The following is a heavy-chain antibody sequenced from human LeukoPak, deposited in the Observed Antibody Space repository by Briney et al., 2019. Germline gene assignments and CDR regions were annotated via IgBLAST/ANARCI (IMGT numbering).Heavy chain of an antibody. D-gene: IGHD1-26*01. CDR3: ARDSGSYYVRVYYYYYMDV. V-gene: IGHV3-21*01. CDR1: GFTFSSYS. Sequence: GGSLRLSCAASGFTFSSYSMNWVRQAPGKGLEWVSSISSSSSYIYYADSVKGRFTISRDNAKNSLYMQMNSLRAEDTAVYYCARDSGSYYVRVYYYYYMDVWGKGTTVTVSS. CDR2: ISSSSSYI. J-gene: IGHJ6*03.